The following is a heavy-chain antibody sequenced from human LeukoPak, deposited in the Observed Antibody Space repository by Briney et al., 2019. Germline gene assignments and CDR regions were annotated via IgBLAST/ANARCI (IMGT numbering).Heavy chain of an antibody. V-gene: IGHV1-2*02. CDR3: AREAEATLNWFDP. CDR1: GFTFSSFS. Sequence: GGSLRLSCAASGFTFSSFSMNWVRQAPGKGLEWMGWINPNSGGTKYAQKFQGRVTMTRDTSISTAYMELSRLRSDDTAVYYCAREAEATLNWFDPWGQGTLVTVSS. D-gene: IGHD6-19*01. CDR2: INPNSGGT. J-gene: IGHJ5*02.